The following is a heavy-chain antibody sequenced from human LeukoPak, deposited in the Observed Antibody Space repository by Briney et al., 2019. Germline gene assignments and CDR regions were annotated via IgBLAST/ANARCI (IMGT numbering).Heavy chain of an antibody. CDR3: ARGKGDIDY. J-gene: IGHJ4*02. D-gene: IGHD3-16*01. V-gene: IGHV1-8*01. CDR1: GYSFSTFD. CDR2: MNPNSGNT. Sequence: ASVKVSCKTSGYSFSTFDTNWVRQATGQGLEWMGWMNPNSGNTNYEQKFQGRLTMTRDTSISTAYMELSSLRSEDTAVYYCARGKGDIDYWGQGTLVTVSS.